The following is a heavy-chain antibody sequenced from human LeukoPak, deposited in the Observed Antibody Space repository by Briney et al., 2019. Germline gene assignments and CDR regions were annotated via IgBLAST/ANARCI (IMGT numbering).Heavy chain of an antibody. D-gene: IGHD6-19*01. J-gene: IGHJ1*01. CDR2: INPNSGNT. Sequence: ASVKVSCKASGYTFTSYDINWVRQATGKGLEWMGWINPNSGNTGYAQKFQGRVTISRNTSINTAYMELSSLRSEDTAVYYCARAGIAVAGQAEYCQHWGQGTLVTVSS. V-gene: IGHV1-8*01. CDR1: GYTFTSYD. CDR3: ARAGIAVAGQAEYCQH.